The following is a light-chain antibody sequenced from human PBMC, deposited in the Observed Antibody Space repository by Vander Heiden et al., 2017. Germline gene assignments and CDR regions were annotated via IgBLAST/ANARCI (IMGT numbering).Light chain of an antibody. CDR1: QSVNSW. CDR3: QQYNHYSGT. CDR2: KVS. V-gene: IGKV1-5*03. J-gene: IGKJ1*01. Sequence: DIQMTQSPSTLSASVGDGVTITCRASQSVNSWLAWYQQKPGKAPKLLIHKVSRLESGVPSRFSGSGSGTEFTLTITNLQPADFATYYCQQYNHYSGTFGQGTKVEIK.